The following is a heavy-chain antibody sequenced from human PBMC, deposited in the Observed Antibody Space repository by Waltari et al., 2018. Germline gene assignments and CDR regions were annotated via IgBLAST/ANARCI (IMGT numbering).Heavy chain of an antibody. CDR3: ARWSPLFDY. Sequence: EVQLVESGGGLVQPGGSLRLSCAASGFTFSSYSLNWVRQAPGKGLEWVSYISSSSSTIYYADSVKGRFTISRDNAKNSLCLQMNSLRAEDTAVYYCARWSPLFDYWGQGTLVTVSS. J-gene: IGHJ4*02. D-gene: IGHD2-15*01. V-gene: IGHV3-48*04. CDR2: ISSSSSTI. CDR1: GFTFSSYS.